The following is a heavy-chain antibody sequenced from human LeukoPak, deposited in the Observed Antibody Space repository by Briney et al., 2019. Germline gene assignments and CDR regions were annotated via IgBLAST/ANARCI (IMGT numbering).Heavy chain of an antibody. CDR3: AREGSYSPIDY. CDR2: IYYSGST. V-gene: IGHV4-59*01. CDR1: GGSISSYY. D-gene: IGHD1-26*01. J-gene: IGHJ4*02. Sequence: SETLSLTCTVSGGSISSYYWSWIRQPPGKGLEWIGYIYYSGSTNYNLSLKSRVTISVDTSKNQFSLKLSSVTAADTAVYYCAREGSYSPIDYWGQGTLVTVSS.